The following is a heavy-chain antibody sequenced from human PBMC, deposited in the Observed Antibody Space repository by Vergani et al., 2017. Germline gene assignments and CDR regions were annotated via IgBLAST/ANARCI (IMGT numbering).Heavy chain of an antibody. CDR1: GFTFNSYG. Sequence: VQLVESGGGVVQPGGSLRLSCAASGFTFNSYGMHWVRQAPGKGLEWVSSISSSSSYIYYADSVKGRFTISRDNAKNSLYLQMNSLRAEDTAVYYCAGPQGTSAYYYGGFDYWGQGILVTVSS. CDR3: AGPQGTSAYYYGGFDY. CDR2: ISSSSSYI. V-gene: IGHV3-21*01. J-gene: IGHJ4*02. D-gene: IGHD3-22*01.